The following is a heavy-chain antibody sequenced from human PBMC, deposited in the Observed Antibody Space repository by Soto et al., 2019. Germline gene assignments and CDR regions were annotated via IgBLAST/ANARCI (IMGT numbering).Heavy chain of an antibody. V-gene: IGHV3-11*01. CDR1: GFTFSDDS. Sequence: QVQLVESGGGLVKPGGSVRLSCAASGFTFSDDSMSWIRQAPGKGLEWVSYISGGGSIIYYADSVKGRFTVSRDNAKNSLYLQMNSLRAEDTAVYYCTRASLPYYYDSSGHYHDYWGQGTLVTVSS. CDR2: ISGGGSII. CDR3: TRASLPYYYDSSGHYHDY. J-gene: IGHJ4*02. D-gene: IGHD3-22*01.